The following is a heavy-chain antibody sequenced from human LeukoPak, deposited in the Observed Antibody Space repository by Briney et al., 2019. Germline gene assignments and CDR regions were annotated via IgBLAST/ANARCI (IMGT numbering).Heavy chain of an antibody. D-gene: IGHD2-2*01. CDR1: GGSFSGYY. J-gene: IGHJ5*02. CDR3: AIHIVVVPAANKKNWFDP. CDR2: INHSGST. V-gene: IGHV4-34*01. Sequence: SETLSLTCAVYGGSFSGYYWSWIRQPPGKGLEWIGEINHSGSTNYNPSLKSRVTISVDTSKNQFSLKLSSVTAADTAVYYCAIHIVVVPAANKKNWFDPWGQGTLVTVSS.